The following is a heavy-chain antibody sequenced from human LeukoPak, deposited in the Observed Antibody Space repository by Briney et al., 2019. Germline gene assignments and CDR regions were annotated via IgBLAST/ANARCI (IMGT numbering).Heavy chain of an antibody. V-gene: IGHV3-11*03. CDR2: ISSGSDYT. CDR3: ATTGGSFDAFAI. CDR1: GFTFSTYE. D-gene: IGHD1-26*01. J-gene: IGHJ3*02. Sequence: GGSLRLSCAASGFTFSTYEMIWVRQAPGKGLEWVSYISSGSDYTNYADSVKGRFTISRDNTKNSLYLQMNSLRVEDTAVYYCATTGGSFDAFAIWGQGTVVTVSS.